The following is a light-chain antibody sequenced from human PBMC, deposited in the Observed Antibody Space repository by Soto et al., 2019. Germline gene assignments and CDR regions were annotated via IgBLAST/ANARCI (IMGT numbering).Light chain of an antibody. J-gene: IGKJ1*01. CDR2: GAS. V-gene: IGKV3-15*01. Sequence: EIVVTLSPATVSVSPRERATRSFRASQSVSIDLAWYQQTPGQAPRLLIYGASTRATGIPARFSGSGSGTEFTLTISSLQSEDFAVYYCAESADLPRTFGQRTKVDI. CDR3: AESADLPRT. CDR1: QSVSID.